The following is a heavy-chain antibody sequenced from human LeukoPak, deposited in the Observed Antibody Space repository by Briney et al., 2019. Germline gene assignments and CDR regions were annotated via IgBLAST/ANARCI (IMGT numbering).Heavy chain of an antibody. CDR2: IFYSGST. V-gene: IGHV4-4*02. Sequence: KPSETLSLTCAVSGGSISSSNWWSWVRQPPGKGLEWIGSIFYSGSTYYNPSLKSRITISVDTSKNQFSLKLSSVTAADTAVYYCARDRGSENYQYYCYGMDVWGQGTTVIVSS. CDR3: ARDRGSENYQYYCYGMDV. D-gene: IGHD3-10*01. J-gene: IGHJ6*02. CDR1: GGSISSSNW.